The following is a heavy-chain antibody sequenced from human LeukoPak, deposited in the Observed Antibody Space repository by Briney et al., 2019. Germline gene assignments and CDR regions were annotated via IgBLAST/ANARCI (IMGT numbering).Heavy chain of an antibody. CDR1: GGSISSSNW. CDR2: IYHSGST. Sequence: PSETLSLTCAVSGGSISSSNWWSWVRQPPGKGLEWIGEIYHSGSTNYNPSLKSRVTISVDTSKNQFSLKLSSVTAADTAVYYCARGYGPAALYYYYYGMDVWGKGTTVTVSS. CDR3: ARGYGPAALYYYYYGMDV. D-gene: IGHD2-2*01. J-gene: IGHJ6*04. V-gene: IGHV4-4*02.